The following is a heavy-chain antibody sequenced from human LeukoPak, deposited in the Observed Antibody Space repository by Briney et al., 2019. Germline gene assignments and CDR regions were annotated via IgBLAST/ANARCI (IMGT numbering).Heavy chain of an antibody. V-gene: IGHV4-38-2*02. CDR1: GYSISGGYY. D-gene: IGHD6-13*01. Sequence: PSETLSLTCTVSGYSISGGYYWGWIRQPPGKGLEWIGNIYHSGNTYYNPSLKSRVAMSVDTSRNQFSLKLSSVTAADTAIYYCARVYGHQQLAVVFLGFGYFYMDVWGKGTTVTVSS. J-gene: IGHJ6*03. CDR3: ARVYGHQQLAVVFLGFGYFYMDV. CDR2: IYHSGNT.